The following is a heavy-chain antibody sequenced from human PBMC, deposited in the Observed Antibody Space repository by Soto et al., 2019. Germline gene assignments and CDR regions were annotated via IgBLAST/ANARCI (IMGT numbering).Heavy chain of an antibody. Sequence: XGILALTFSVSGGSVSSYDGSWIRQPPGKGLEWIGYIYYSGSTNYNPSLKSRVTISVDTSKNQFSLKLSSVTAADTAVYYCERESYRGMDVWGQGTTVTVSS. CDR3: ERESYRGMDV. CDR2: IYYSGST. CDR1: GGSVSSYD. D-gene: IGHD3-16*02. J-gene: IGHJ6*02. V-gene: IGHV4-59*02.